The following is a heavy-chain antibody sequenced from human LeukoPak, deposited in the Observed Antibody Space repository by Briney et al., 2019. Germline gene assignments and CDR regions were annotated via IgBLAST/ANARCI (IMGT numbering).Heavy chain of an antibody. CDR1: GFTFSSYA. CDR3: AREGLRSYYGTDV. D-gene: IGHD5-12*01. Sequence: GGSLRLSCAASGFTFSSYAMHWVRQAPGKGLEWVAVISYDGSNKYYADSVKGRFTISRDNSKNTLYLQMNSLRAEDTAVYYCAREGLRSYYGTDVWSQGTTVTVSS. J-gene: IGHJ6*02. V-gene: IGHV3-30-3*01. CDR2: ISYDGSNK.